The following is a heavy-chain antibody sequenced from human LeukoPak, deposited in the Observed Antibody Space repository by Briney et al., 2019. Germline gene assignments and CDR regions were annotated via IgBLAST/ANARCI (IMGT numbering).Heavy chain of an antibody. V-gene: IGHV3-53*05. Sequence: PGGSLRLSCAASGFTVSSNYMSWVRQAPGKGLEWVSVIYSGGSTYYADSVKGRSTISSDNSKDTLHLQMNSLRPEDTAVYYCAKDSKRWKTYYYEAGSYYFDYWGQGTRVTVSS. J-gene: IGHJ4*02. D-gene: IGHD3-10*01. CDR3: AKDSKRWKTYYYEAGSYYFDY. CDR1: GFTVSSNY. CDR2: IYSGGST.